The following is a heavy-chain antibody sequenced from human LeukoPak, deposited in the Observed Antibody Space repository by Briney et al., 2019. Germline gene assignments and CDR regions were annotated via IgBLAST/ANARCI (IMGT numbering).Heavy chain of an antibody. J-gene: IGHJ4*02. D-gene: IGHD3-22*01. Sequence: GGSLRLSCAASGFTFSTYSMNWVRQAPGKGLVWVSRINTDGSNIGYADSVKGRFTISRDNAKNTLYLQMSSLRPEDTAVYYCARDTTYYSDRRGYYYYPFDSWGQGTLVTVSS. V-gene: IGHV3-74*01. CDR1: GFTFSTYS. CDR3: ARDTTYYSDRRGYYYYPFDS. CDR2: INTDGSNI.